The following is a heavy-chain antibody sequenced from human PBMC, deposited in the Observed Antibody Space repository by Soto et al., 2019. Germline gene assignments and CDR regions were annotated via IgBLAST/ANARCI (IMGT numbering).Heavy chain of an antibody. CDR2: VSGNGGST. V-gene: IGHV3-23*01. D-gene: IGHD1-26*01. J-gene: IGHJ5*02. CDR3: AKDRMGASGWFDP. CDR1: GLSFSSYT. Sequence: GGSLRRSWVASGLSFSSYTMNWVRQAPGKGLEGVSGVSGNGGSTYYADSVKGRFSISRDNSKNTLYLQLNSLRAEDTAIYYCAKDRMGASGWFDPWGNGTPVTVSA.